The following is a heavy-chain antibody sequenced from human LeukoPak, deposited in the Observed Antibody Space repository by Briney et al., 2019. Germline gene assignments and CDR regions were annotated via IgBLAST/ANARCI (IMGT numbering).Heavy chain of an antibody. D-gene: IGHD3-22*01. J-gene: IGHJ3*02. CDR1: DGSIINNNHY. V-gene: IGHV4-39*02. CDR2: ISYSGGT. Sequence: SETLSHTCTVSDGSIINNNHYWGWTRQPPGKGLEWIGSISYSGGTAYNPSLRSRVTISVDTSKNQFSLKVNSVTAADTAVYYCAREVEYYDSSGYRPHAFDIWGQGTLVTVSS. CDR3: AREVEYYDSSGYRPHAFDI.